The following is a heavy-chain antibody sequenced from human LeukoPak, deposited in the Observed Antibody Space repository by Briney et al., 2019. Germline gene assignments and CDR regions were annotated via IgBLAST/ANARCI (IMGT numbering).Heavy chain of an antibody. J-gene: IGHJ6*03. Sequence: ASVKVSCKASGYTFTSYDINWVRQATGQGLEWMGWMNPNSGNTGYAQKFQGRVTMTRNTSISTAYMELSSLRYEDTAVYYCARGTGYYGSGLGLKRSLQRDGYYMDVWGKGTTVTVSS. CDR2: MNPNSGNT. V-gene: IGHV1-8*01. CDR1: GYTFTSYD. D-gene: IGHD3-10*01. CDR3: ARGTGYYGSGLGLKRSLQRDGYYMDV.